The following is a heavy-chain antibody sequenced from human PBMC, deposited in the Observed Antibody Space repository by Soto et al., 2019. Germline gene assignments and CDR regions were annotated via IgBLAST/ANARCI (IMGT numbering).Heavy chain of an antibody. CDR1: GFTFSSYS. V-gene: IGHV3-48*02. Sequence: EVQLVESGGGLVQPGGSLRLSCAASGFTFSSYSMNWVRQAPGKGVEWVSYISSSSSTIYYADSVKGRFTISRDKAKNSLYLHMNIPREADTAVYYCARDTGYSYGPPDYWGQGTLVTVSS. CDR2: ISSSSSTI. CDR3: ARDTGYSYGPPDY. J-gene: IGHJ4*02. D-gene: IGHD5-18*01.